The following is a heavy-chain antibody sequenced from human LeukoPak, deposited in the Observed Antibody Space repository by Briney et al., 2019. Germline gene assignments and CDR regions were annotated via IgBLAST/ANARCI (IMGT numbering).Heavy chain of an antibody. CDR3: ARHRIAAADDAFEI. Sequence: PSETLSLTCTVSGGSISSYYWSWIRQPPGKGLEWVGYIYYSGSTNYNPSLKSRVTISVDTSRNQFSLKLSSVTAADTAVYYCARHRIAAADDAFEIWGQGTMVTVSS. V-gene: IGHV4-59*08. CDR1: GGSISSYY. J-gene: IGHJ3*02. D-gene: IGHD6-13*01. CDR2: IYYSGST.